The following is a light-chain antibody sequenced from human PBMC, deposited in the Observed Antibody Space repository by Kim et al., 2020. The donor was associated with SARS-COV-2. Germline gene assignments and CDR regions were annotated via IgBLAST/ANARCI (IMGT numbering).Light chain of an antibody. CDR3: TSYTTSDTYV. CDR1: SSDVGAYDY. J-gene: IGLJ1*01. CDR2: DVS. Sequence: QSALTQPASVSGSPGQSITISCTGTSSDVGAYDYVSWYQQYPGKVPKLIIYDVSKRPSGVSNRFSGSKSGNTASLTISGLQAEDEADHYCTSYTTSDTYVFGTGTKVTVL. V-gene: IGLV2-14*03.